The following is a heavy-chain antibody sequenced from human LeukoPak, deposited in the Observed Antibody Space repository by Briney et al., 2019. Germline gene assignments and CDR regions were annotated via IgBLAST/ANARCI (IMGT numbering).Heavy chain of an antibody. D-gene: IGHD6-13*01. CDR1: GFSLSGYW. CDR3: ASLAGGIAAKVDY. J-gene: IGHJ4*02. V-gene: IGHV3-7*01. CDR2: INRDGSQK. Sequence: PGGSLRLSCAASGFSLSGYWMTWVRQAPGKGLEWVANINRDGSQKNHVDSVKGRFTISRDNAKNSLYLQMNSLRAEDTAVYYCASLAGGIAAKVDYWGQGTLVTVSS.